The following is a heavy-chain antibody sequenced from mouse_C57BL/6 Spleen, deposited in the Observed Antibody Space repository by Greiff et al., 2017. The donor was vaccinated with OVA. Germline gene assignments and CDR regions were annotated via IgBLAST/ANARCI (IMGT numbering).Heavy chain of an antibody. D-gene: IGHD1-1*02. V-gene: IGHV1-42*01. Sequence: VQLQQSGPELVKPGASVKISCKASGYSFTGYYMNWVKQSPEKSLEWIGEINPSTGGTTYNQKFKAKATLTVDKSSSTTYMQLKGLTSEDSAVYYCASGGYYPDYWGQGTTLTVSS. J-gene: IGHJ2*01. CDR2: INPSTGGT. CDR3: ASGGYYPDY. CDR1: GYSFTGYY.